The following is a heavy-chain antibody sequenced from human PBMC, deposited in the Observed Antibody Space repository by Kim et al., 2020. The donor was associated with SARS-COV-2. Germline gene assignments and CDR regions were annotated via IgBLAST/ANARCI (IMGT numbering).Heavy chain of an antibody. Sequence: SETLSLTCTVSGGSLSSGSYYWGWIRQPPGKGLEWIGSINYSGTTYYNPSLKSRVTMSVDRSKNQFSLKLGSVTAADTAVYYCATDRSNIIGGYAAFYY. J-gene: IGHJ6*01. V-gene: IGHV4-39*07. D-gene: IGHD6-19*01. CDR2: INYSGTT. CDR3: ATDRSNIIGGYAAFYY. CDR1: GGSLSSGSYY.